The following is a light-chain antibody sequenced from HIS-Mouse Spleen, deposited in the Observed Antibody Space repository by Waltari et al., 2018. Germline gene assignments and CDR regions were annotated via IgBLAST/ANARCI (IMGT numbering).Light chain of an antibody. V-gene: IGLV2-18*02. CDR2: EVS. CDR1: SSDVGSYNP. Sequence: QSALTQPPSVSGSPGQSVTISCTGTSSDVGSYNPFPWYQQPPGTAPKLMIYEVSNRPSGVPDRFSGSKSGNTASLTISGLQAEDEADYYCSSYTSSSTVFGTGTKVTVL. J-gene: IGLJ1*01. CDR3: SSYTSSSTV.